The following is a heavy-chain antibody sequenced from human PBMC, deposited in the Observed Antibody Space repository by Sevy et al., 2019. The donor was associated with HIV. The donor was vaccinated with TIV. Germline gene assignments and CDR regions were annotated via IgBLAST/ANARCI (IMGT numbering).Heavy chain of an antibody. V-gene: IGHV3-30-3*01. J-gene: IGHJ5*02. D-gene: IGHD3-16*01. CDR3: ARAFGDEFSPNWFDP. CDR2: ISYDGSNK. CDR1: GFTFSSYA. Sequence: GGSLRLSCVASGFTFSSYAMHWVRQAPGKGLEWVAVISYDGSNKYYADSVKGRFTISRDNSKNTLYLQMNSLRAEDTAVYYCARAFGDEFSPNWFDPWGQGTLVTVSS.